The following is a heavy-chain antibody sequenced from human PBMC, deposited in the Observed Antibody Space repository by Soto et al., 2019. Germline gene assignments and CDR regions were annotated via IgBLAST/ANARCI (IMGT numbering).Heavy chain of an antibody. CDR2: IIPIFGTA. D-gene: IGHD6-25*01. J-gene: IGHJ6*02. CDR3: ARDPSGYYYYGMDV. Sequence: ASVKVSCKASGGTFSSYAISWVRQAPGQGLEWMGGIIPIFGTANYAQKFQGRVTITADESTSTAYMELSSLRSEDTAMYYCARDPSGYYYYGMDVWGQGTTVTVSS. V-gene: IGHV1-69*13. CDR1: GGTFSSYA.